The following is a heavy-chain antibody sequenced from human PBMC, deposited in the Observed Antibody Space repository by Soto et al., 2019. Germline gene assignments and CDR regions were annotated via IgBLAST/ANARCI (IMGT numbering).Heavy chain of an antibody. V-gene: IGHV4-34*01. CDR1: GVSFSGYY. Sequence: SDTLSLTCAVYGVSFSGYYWSWILQPPGKGLEWIGEINHSGSTNYNPSLKSRVTISVDTSKNQFSLKLSSVTAADTAVYYCARGPRVNDIWSGYFWFDPWGQGTLVTVSS. J-gene: IGHJ5*02. CDR3: ARGPRVNDIWSGYFWFDP. CDR2: INHSGST. D-gene: IGHD3-3*01.